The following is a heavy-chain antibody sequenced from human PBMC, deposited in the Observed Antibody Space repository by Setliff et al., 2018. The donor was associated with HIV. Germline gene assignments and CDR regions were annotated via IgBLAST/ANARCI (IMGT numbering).Heavy chain of an antibody. Sequence: SETLSLTCTVSGASISSHYWSWIRQSPGRELEWIGYIYSTGSTNYNPSLQSRVSISMDASKNQFFLKLSSVTAADTAVYYCVRGYCSSTTCYDDYYYMDVWGKGSTVTVSS. D-gene: IGHD2-2*01. V-gene: IGHV4-59*11. J-gene: IGHJ6*03. CDR1: GASISSHY. CDR3: VRGYCSSTTCYDDYYYMDV. CDR2: IYSTGST.